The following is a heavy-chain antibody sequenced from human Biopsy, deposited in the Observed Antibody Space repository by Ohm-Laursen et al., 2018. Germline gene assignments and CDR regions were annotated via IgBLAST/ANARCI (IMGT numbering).Heavy chain of an antibody. Sequence: SVTVSCKASGFTFSSSAVQWVRQARGQRLEWIGWIVVGSGHTNYAQKFQERVTITRDKSTSTAYMELTSLRSEDTAVYFCAATSTLYYYYYAMDVWDQGTTITVSS. CDR3: AATSTLYYYYYAMDV. V-gene: IGHV1-58*01. CDR2: IVVGSGHT. CDR1: GFTFSSSA. J-gene: IGHJ6*02.